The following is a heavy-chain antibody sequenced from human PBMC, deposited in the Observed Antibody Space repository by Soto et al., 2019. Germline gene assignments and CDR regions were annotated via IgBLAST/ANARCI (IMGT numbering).Heavy chain of an antibody. CDR3: ATTRGIAVGGSFDH. Sequence: QVQLQESGPGLVKPSETLSLTCIVSGASISSRSSYWGWIRQPPGKGLEWVGTFYSGSTYNNPSLTSRVTISVDTSKNQFSLKLSSVAAEDTAIYSCATTRGIAVGGSFDHWGQGTLVTVSS. V-gene: IGHV4-39*01. CDR2: FYSGST. D-gene: IGHD6-13*01. J-gene: IGHJ5*02. CDR1: GASISSRSSY.